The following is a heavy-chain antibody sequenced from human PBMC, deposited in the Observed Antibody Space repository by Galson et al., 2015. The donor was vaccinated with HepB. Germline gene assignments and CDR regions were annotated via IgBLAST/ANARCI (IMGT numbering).Heavy chain of an antibody. V-gene: IGHV3-15*01. CDR1: GFTFSNAW. D-gene: IGHD2-21*02. Sequence: SLRLSCAASGFTFSNAWMSWVRQAPGKGLEWVGRIKSNPDGGTTDYAAPVKGRCTISRDDSRNMVYLDIHSLKTEDTAVYFCTTWHTDSHCWGQGTLVTVSS. CDR3: TTWHTDSHC. J-gene: IGHJ4*02. CDR2: IKSNPDGGTT.